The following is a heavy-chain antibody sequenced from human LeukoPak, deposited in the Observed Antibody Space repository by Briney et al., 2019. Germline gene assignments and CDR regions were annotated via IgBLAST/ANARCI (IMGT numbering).Heavy chain of an antibody. J-gene: IGHJ4*02. CDR1: GYNFTDYY. D-gene: IGHD1-26*01. Sequence: ASLKVSCKASGYNFTDYYIHWGRETPGQGGECMGWSNAKSGVTNYAQKCRGRVTMTRDTSISTAYRELSGLRSDDTAVYYCARDSGLGPTWHPFDHWGQGTPVTVSS. CDR3: ARDSGLGPTWHPFDH. V-gene: IGHV1-2*02. CDR2: SNAKSGVT.